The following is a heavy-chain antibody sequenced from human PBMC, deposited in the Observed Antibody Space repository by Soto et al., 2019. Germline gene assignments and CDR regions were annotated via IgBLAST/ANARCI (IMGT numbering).Heavy chain of an antibody. J-gene: IGHJ4*02. V-gene: IGHV4-59*01. CDR2: IYYSGST. CDR3: ARSDGRH. Sequence: QVQLQESGPGLVKPSETLSLTCTVSGGSISSYYWSWIRQPPGKGLEWIGYIYYSGSTNYNPSLKSRVPISVNTSKNQFSLKLGSGAAGDAAVYYCARSDGRHWGQGTLATVSS. CDR1: GGSISSYY.